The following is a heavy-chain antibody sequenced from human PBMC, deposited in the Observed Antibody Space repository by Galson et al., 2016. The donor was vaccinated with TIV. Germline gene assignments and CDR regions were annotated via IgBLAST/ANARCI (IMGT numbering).Heavy chain of an antibody. CDR2: LYRGDGT. V-gene: IGHV3-66*02. Sequence: SLRLSCAASGFIVSDNYINWVRQAPGKGLEWISVLYRGDGTQYAGSLRGRFTVSRDTSKNTVYLQMNSLTIDDTGVYYCARDRRYCGNECYLQYYYGLDVWGQGTTVTVSS. CDR3: ARDRRYCGNECYLQYYYGLDV. CDR1: GFIVSDNY. D-gene: IGHD2-21*01. J-gene: IGHJ6*02.